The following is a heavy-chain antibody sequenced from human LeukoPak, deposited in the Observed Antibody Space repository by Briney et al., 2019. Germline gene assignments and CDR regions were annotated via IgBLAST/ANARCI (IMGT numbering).Heavy chain of an antibody. CDR2: IYNSGST. CDR3: AGAGGYSGY. J-gene: IGHJ4*02. CDR1: GFSFSNYA. V-gene: IGHV3-66*01. Sequence: GGPLRLSCVASGFSFSNYAMSWVRQAPGKGLEWVSGIYNSGSTYYGDSVKGRFTISRDNSKNTVYLQMNSLRAEDTAVYHCAGAGGYSGYGSQGTLVTVSS. D-gene: IGHD5-12*01.